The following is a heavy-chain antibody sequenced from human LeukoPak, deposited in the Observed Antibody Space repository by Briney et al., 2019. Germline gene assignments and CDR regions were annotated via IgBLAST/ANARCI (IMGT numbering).Heavy chain of an antibody. CDR2: IWYDESNQ. D-gene: IGHD3-10*01. J-gene: IGHJ4*02. CDR3: ARDRGGIHYFDL. V-gene: IGHV3-33*01. Sequence: GGSLRLSCAASGFTFSTFGVHWVRQAPGKGLEWVAIIWYDESNQVYADAVKGRFTISRDNSKNTLYLQMNSLRVEDTAVYYCARDRGGIHYFDLWGQGTLLTVSS. CDR1: GFTFSTFG.